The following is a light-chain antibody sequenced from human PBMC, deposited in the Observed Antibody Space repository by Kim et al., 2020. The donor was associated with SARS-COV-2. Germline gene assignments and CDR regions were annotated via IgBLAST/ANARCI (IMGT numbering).Light chain of an antibody. CDR3: QQYKNWPPIT. Sequence: SPGERGTLSCRASQSVSTDLAWYQQKSGQAPRLLIYGASTRATGIPARFSGSGSGTEFTLTISGLQSEDLAVYYCQQYKNWPPITFGQGTRLEIK. CDR2: GAS. CDR1: QSVSTD. J-gene: IGKJ5*01. V-gene: IGKV3D-15*01.